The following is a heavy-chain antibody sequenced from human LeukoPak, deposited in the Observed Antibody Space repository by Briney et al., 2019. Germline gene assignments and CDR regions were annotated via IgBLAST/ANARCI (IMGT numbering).Heavy chain of an antibody. CDR3: ARRIQLWSYWHFDL. J-gene: IGHJ2*01. V-gene: IGHV4-4*08. Sequence: PSETLSLTCTVSGGSFTTYSWSWIRQPPGRGLVWFGDVHSNGNTNYNPSLKNRVTMSIDTSRDQFSLTLTSVTAADTAIFYCARRIQLWSYWHFDLWGRGTLVTVSS. CDR1: GGSFTTYS. D-gene: IGHD5-18*01. CDR2: VHSNGNT.